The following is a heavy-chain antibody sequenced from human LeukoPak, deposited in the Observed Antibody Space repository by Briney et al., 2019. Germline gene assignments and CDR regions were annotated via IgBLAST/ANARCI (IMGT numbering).Heavy chain of an antibody. CDR1: GFIFSGSA. J-gene: IGHJ4*02. D-gene: IGHD3-3*01. Sequence: GGSLKLSCVASGFIFSGSALHWVRQTPGKGLEWVGHIRSKTNNYATGYAASVKGRFTISRDDSKNTAYLQMNSLKTEDTAVYYCLSLWSGSYTPVWGQGTLVTVSS. CDR3: LSLWSGSYTPV. V-gene: IGHV3-73*01. CDR2: IRSKTNNYAT.